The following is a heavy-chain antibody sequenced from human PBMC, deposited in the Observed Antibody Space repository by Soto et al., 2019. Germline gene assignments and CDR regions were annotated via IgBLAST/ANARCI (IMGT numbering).Heavy chain of an antibody. Sequence: VQLLESGGGLVQPGGSLRLSCAASGFTFSSYAMSWVRQAPGKGLEWVSAISGSGGSTYYADSVKGRFTIARDNSKNTLYLQMNTLIAEDTAVYYCAKGATYGDVGPHYFDYWGQGTMVTVSS. J-gene: IGHJ4*02. CDR2: ISGSGGST. CDR3: AKGATYGDVGPHYFDY. CDR1: GFTFSSYA. V-gene: IGHV3-23*01. D-gene: IGHD4-17*01.